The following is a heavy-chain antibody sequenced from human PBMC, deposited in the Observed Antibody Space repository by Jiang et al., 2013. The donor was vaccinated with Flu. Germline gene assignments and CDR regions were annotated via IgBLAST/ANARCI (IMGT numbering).Heavy chain of an antibody. CDR2: ISGSGGST. D-gene: IGHD1-26*01. J-gene: IGHJ4*02. Sequence: VQLLESGGGLVQPGGSLRLSCAASGFTFSSYAMSWVRQAPGKGLEWVSAISGSGGSTYYADSVKGRFTISRDNSKNTLYLQMNSLRAEDTAVYYCATQTGIGGXYDVYYFDYWGQGTLVHRLL. V-gene: IGHV3-23*01. CDR1: GFTFSSYA. CDR3: ATQTGIGGXYDVYYFDY.